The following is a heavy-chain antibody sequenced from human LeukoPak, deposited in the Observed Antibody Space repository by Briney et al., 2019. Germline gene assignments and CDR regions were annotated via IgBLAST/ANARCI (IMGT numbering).Heavy chain of an antibody. CDR2: IDDSGRI. D-gene: IGHD3-10*01. J-gene: IGHJ4*02. CDR3: ARLDGSLAHISGSYPDF. V-gene: IGHV4-39*01. Sequence: PSETLSLTCTVSGDSFTNTDFFSGWIRHPPGKGLEWIANIDDSGRIYSTPSLRSRVTMARDTSNNQFSLKVTSVTAADTAVYYYARLDGSLAHISGSYPDFWGQGILVTVSS. CDR1: GDSFTNTDFF.